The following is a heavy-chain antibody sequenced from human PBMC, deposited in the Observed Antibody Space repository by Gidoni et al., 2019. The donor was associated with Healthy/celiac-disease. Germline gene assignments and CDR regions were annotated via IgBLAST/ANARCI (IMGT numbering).Heavy chain of an antibody. CDR3: VKARDGYNSYYFDY. CDR2: ISSNGGST. D-gene: IGHD5-12*01. V-gene: IGHV3-64D*06. Sequence: EVQLVESGRGLVQPGGSLSLSLSAFGFTFSSYAMHWVRQDPGKGLEYVSAISSNGGSTYYADSVKGRFTISRDNSKNTLYLQMSSLRAEDTAVYYCVKARDGYNSYYFDYWGQGTLVTVSS. J-gene: IGHJ4*02. CDR1: GFTFSSYA.